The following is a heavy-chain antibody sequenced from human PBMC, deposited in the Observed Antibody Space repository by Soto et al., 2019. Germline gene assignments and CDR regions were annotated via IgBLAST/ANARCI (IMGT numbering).Heavy chain of an antibody. V-gene: IGHV3-30*18. D-gene: IGHD3-16*01. CDR3: TKGGTVPFDY. CDR2: VFFDGNNK. CDR1: GITFSRYA. Sequence: QVGFMQSGGGVVQPGRSLRLSCATSGITFSRYAMHWVRQAPGKRMEWVAVVFFDGNNKYYGDSVKGRFTVSRDNSKNTTYLKMNGLRPEDSGVYYCTKGGTVPFDYWGQGSLVSVSS. J-gene: IGHJ4*02.